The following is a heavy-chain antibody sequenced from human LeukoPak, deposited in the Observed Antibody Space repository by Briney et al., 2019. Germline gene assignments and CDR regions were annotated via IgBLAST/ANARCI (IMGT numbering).Heavy chain of an antibody. CDR3: AKWGDYDVLTGYYVSDY. CDR1: GFTFRTYA. CDR2: ITGSGGNT. Sequence: GSLRLSCAASGFTFRTYAMSWVCQAPGKGLAWVSAITGSGGNTYYADSVKGRFTISRDNSKNTVFLQMNSLRAEDTAVYYCAKWGDYDVLTGYYVSDYWGQGTLVTVSS. V-gene: IGHV3-23*01. J-gene: IGHJ4*02. D-gene: IGHD3-9*01.